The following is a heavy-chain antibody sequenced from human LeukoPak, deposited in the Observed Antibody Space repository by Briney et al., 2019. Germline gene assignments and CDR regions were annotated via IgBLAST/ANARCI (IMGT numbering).Heavy chain of an antibody. CDR1: GFTFSNYW. V-gene: IGHV3-20*04. Sequence: PGGSLRLSCAASGFTFSNYWMSWVRQAPGKGLEWVSGINWNGGSTGYADSVKGRFTISRDNAKNSLYLQMNSLRAEDTALYYCARFDYEEHAFDYWGQGTLVTVSS. CDR2: INWNGGST. J-gene: IGHJ4*02. D-gene: IGHD4-17*01. CDR3: ARFDYEEHAFDY.